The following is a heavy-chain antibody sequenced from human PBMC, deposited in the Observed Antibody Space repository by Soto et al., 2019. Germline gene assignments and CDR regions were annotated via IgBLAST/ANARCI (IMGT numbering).Heavy chain of an antibody. CDR1: GFPFTTAW. CDR3: TTDGFSGIVVI. CDR2: IKSKNSGETR. V-gene: IGHV3-15*01. D-gene: IGHD1-26*01. J-gene: IGHJ3*02. Sequence: EVQLVESGGSWVTPGGSLRLSCAASGFPFTTAWMTWVRQAPGKGLEWVGRIKSKNSGETRDYAAPVKCRFTISRDESKNPLYLQMNSLKTEDTAMYYCTTDGFSGIVVIWGQGTMVTVSS.